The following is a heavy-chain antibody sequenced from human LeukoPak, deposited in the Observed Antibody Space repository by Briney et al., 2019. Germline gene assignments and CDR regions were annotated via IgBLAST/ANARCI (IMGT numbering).Heavy chain of an antibody. V-gene: IGHV1-69*05. CDR3: ARHPGIAVAEYYFDY. J-gene: IGHJ4*02. Sequence: SVKVSCKASGGTFSSYAISWVRQAPGQGLEWMGRIIPIFGTANYAQKFQGRVTITTDESTSTAYMELSSLRSEDTAVYCCARHPGIAVAEYYFDYWGREPWSPSPQ. D-gene: IGHD6-19*01. CDR1: GGTFSSYA. CDR2: IIPIFGTA.